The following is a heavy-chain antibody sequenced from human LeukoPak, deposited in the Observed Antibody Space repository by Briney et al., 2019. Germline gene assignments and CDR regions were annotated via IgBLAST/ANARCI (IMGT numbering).Heavy chain of an antibody. D-gene: IGHD6-6*01. CDR3: LMYSGSSGWFDP. CDR1: GGSISSDNYY. Sequence: SETRSLTCTVSGGSISSDNYYWGWIRQPPGKGLGWIGLIYYNGRTFYDPSLQSRVTISVDTSKNQFSLKLSSVSAADTAVYYCLMYSGSSGWFDPWGQGTLVTVSS. V-gene: IGHV4-39*01. J-gene: IGHJ5*02. CDR2: IYYNGRT.